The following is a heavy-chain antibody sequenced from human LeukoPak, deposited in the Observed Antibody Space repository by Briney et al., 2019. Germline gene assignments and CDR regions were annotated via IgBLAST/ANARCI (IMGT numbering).Heavy chain of an antibody. V-gene: IGHV1-46*01. J-gene: IGHJ4*02. CDR2: INPSGGST. CDR3: ARAVPAAIASSFDY. Sequence: ASVKVSCKASGGTFSSYAISWVRQAPGQGLEWMGIINPSGGSTSYAQKFQGRVTMTRDMSTSTVYMELSSLRSEDTAVYYCARAVPAAIASSFDYWGQGTLVTVSS. CDR1: GGTFSSYA. D-gene: IGHD2-2*01.